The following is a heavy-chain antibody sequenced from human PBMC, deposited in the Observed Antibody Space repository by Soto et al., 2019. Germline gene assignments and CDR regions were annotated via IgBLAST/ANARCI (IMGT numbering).Heavy chain of an antibody. J-gene: IGHJ4*02. V-gene: IGHV4-34*01. CDR2: INHSGST. CDR1: GGSFSGYY. CDR3: ARRTRLRPFDY. D-gene: IGHD4-17*01. Sequence: QVQLQQWGAGLLKPSETLSLTCAVYGGSFSGYYWSWIRQPPGKGLEWIGEINHSGSTNYNPSLKSRVTISVDTSKNQFPLKLSSVTAADTAVYYCARRTRLRPFDYWGQGTLVTVSS.